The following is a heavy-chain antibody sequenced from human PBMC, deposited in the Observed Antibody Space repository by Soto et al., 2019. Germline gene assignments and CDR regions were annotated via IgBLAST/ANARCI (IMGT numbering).Heavy chain of an antibody. CDR2: INHSGST. CDR1: GGSFSGYY. Sequence: XETLSLTCAVYGGSFSGYYWSLILQPPGKGLEWIGEINHSGSTNYNPSLKSRVTISVDTSKNQFSLKLSSVTAADTAVYYCARLERITIFGVVTGSGSFDPWGQGTLVTVSS. J-gene: IGHJ5*02. CDR3: ARLERITIFGVVTGSGSFDP. V-gene: IGHV4-34*01. D-gene: IGHD3-3*01.